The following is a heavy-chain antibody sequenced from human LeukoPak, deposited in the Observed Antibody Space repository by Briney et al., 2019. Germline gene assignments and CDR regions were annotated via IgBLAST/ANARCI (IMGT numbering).Heavy chain of an antibody. CDR3: AKDTRLAYDSSGLDY. D-gene: IGHD3-22*01. Sequence: PGGSLRLSCAASGFTFDDYTMHWVRQAPGKGLEWVSLISWDGGSTYYADSVKGRFTISRDNSKNSLYLQMNSLRTEDTALYYCAKDTRLAYDSSGLDYWGQGTLVTVSS. CDR1: GFTFDDYT. V-gene: IGHV3-43*01. CDR2: ISWDGGST. J-gene: IGHJ4*02.